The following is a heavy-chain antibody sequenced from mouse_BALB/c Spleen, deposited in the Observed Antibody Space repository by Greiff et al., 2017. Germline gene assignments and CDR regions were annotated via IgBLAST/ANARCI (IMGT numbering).Heavy chain of an antibody. CDR2: IYPGDGST. D-gene: IGHD1-2*01. J-gene: IGHJ4*01. CDR3: ARGHYYGYVRAMDY. V-gene: IGHV1S56*01. CDR1: GYTFTSYY. Sequence: VQLQQSGPELVKPGASVKMSCKASGYTFTSYYIHWVKQRPGQGLEWIGWIYPGDGSTKYNEKFKGKTTLTADKSSSTAYMLLSSLTSEDSAIYFCARGHYYGYVRAMDYWGQGTSVTVSS.